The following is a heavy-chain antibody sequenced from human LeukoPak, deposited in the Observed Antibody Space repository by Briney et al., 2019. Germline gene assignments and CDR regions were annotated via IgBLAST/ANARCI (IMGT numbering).Heavy chain of an antibody. D-gene: IGHD1-26*01. CDR2: IYSDGKT. V-gene: IGHV3-53*01. Sequence: PGGSLRLSCAASGFIVSSNYMTWLRQAPGKGLEWVSVIYSDGKTYYADSVKGRFTISRDNSKNTLYLQMNSPRAEDTAVYYCAREWELQDGFDIWGQGTMVTVSS. CDR1: GFIVSSNY. J-gene: IGHJ3*02. CDR3: AREWELQDGFDI.